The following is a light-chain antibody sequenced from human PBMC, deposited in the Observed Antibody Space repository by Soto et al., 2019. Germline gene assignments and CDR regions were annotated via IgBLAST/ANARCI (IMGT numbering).Light chain of an antibody. V-gene: IGKV1-39*01. CDR3: QQNFSPLLT. CDR2: GAS. J-gene: IGKJ4*01. Sequence: DIQMTQSPSSLPASVGDRVTITCRASQTIYDYVTWFQQRPGKAPKVLIYGASTLQSGVPSRFSGSGSGTEFTLTISNLQPEDFATYYCQQNFSPLLTVGGGTKVDSK. CDR1: QTIYDY.